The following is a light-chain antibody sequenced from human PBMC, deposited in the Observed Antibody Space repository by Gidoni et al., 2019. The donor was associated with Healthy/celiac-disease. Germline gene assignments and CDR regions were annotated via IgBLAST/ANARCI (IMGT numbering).Light chain of an antibody. CDR1: QGISSY. Sequence: DIQLTQSPSFLSASVGDSVTITCRASQGISSYLAWYQQKPGKAPKLLIYAASTLQSGVPSRFSGSGSGTEFTLTISSLQPEDFATYYCQQLNSYPFFGGGTKVEIK. CDR3: QQLNSYPF. V-gene: IGKV1-9*01. J-gene: IGKJ4*01. CDR2: AAS.